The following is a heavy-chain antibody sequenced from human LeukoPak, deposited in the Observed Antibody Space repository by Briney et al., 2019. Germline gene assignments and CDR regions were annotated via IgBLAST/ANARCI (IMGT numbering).Heavy chain of an antibody. CDR3: VTEYYGSYNF. V-gene: IGHV3-15*01. Sequence: TGGSLRLSCAASGFTFTDAWMSWVRQAPGKGLEWVGHVKSNTAGGTTDYAAPVKGRFTISRDDSKNTLYLQMNSLKTEDTALCYCVTEYYGSYNFWGQGALVTVSS. D-gene: IGHD1-26*01. CDR2: VKSNTAGGTT. J-gene: IGHJ4*02. CDR1: GFTFTDAW.